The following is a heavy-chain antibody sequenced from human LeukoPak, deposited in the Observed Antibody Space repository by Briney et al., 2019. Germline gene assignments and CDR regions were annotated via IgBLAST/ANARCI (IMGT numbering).Heavy chain of an antibody. J-gene: IGHJ4*02. CDR1: GFTFRSYA. Sequence: GGSLTLSCAASGFTFRSYAMSWVGQAPGKGLEWVSAINASGGSTYYADTVKGRFTISRDKSKNTLHLQVNSLRDQDRDVYYRAKDREPYWGQGTMVTVSS. V-gene: IGHV3-23*01. CDR2: INASGGST. CDR3: AKDREPY.